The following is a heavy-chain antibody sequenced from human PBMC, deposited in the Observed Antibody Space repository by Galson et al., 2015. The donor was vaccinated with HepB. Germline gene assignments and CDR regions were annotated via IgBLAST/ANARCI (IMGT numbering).Heavy chain of an antibody. Sequence: SLRLSCAASGFIFSEYYMNWNRLTPGKGLEWISYISTSSTYTNYADSVKGRFTISRDNARNAVYLQMNRLRVDDTAVYFCARKSFDSSNYYDYWGRGILVTVSS. CDR1: GFIFSEYY. V-gene: IGHV3-11*06. CDR2: ISTSSTYT. CDR3: ARKSFDSSNYYDY. J-gene: IGHJ4*02. D-gene: IGHD3-22*01.